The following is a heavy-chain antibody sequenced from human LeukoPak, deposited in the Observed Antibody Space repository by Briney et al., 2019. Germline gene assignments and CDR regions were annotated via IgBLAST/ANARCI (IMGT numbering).Heavy chain of an antibody. D-gene: IGHD2-2*01. CDR1: GFTFSSYW. CDR3: AREAGGSSH. V-gene: IGHV3-7*01. CDR2: IKQDGSEK. Sequence: GGSLRLSCGASGFTFSSYWLSWARQAPGKGLEWVANIKQDGSEKYYVDSVKGRFTISRDNAKNSLYLQMNSLRAEDTAVYYCAREAGGSSHWCQGTLVTVSS. J-gene: IGHJ4*02.